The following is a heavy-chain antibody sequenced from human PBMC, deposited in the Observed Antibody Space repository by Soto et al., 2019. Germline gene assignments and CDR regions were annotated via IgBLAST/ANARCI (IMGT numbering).Heavy chain of an antibody. J-gene: IGHJ3*02. CDR2: ISYDGSNK. CDR3: ARRGWDAFDI. V-gene: IGHV3-30*03. CDR1: GFTFSSYG. Sequence: QVQLVESGGGVVQPGRSLRLSCAASGFTFSSYGMHWVRQAPGKGLEGVAVISYDGSNKYYADSVKGRFTISRDNSKNTLYLQMNSLRAEDTAVYYCARRGWDAFDIWGQGTMVTVSS.